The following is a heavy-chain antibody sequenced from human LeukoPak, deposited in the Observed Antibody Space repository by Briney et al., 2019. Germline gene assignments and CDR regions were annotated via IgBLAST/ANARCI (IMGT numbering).Heavy chain of an antibody. CDR2: IKSKTDGGTT. J-gene: IGHJ4*02. Sequence: NPGGSLRLSCAASGFTFSDAWMSWVRQAPGKGLEWVGLIKSKTDGGTTDCAAPVKGRFTISRDDSKNTVCLQMSSLKTEDIAVYYCTSGLHLWFWGQGTLVTVSS. CDR3: TSGLHLWF. V-gene: IGHV3-15*01. D-gene: IGHD5-18*01. CDR1: GFTFSDAW.